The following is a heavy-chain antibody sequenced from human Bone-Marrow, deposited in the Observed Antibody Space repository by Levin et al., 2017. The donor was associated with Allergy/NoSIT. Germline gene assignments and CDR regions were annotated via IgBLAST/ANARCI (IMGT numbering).Heavy chain of an antibody. CDR1: GYTFTGYY. Sequence: GESLKISCKASGYTFTGYYMHWVRQAPGQGLEWMGWINPNSGGTNYAQKFQGRVTMTRDTSISTAYMELSRLRSDDTAVYYCARDPDRRLYYYDSSTRGWFDPWGQGTLVTVSS. CDR2: INPNSGGT. D-gene: IGHD3-22*01. CDR3: ARDPDRRLYYYDSSTRGWFDP. J-gene: IGHJ5*02. V-gene: IGHV1-2*02.